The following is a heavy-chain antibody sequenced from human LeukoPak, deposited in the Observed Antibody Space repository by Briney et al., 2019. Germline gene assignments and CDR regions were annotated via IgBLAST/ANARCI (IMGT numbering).Heavy chain of an antibody. J-gene: IGHJ4*02. V-gene: IGHV4-61*02. CDR3: ARDPGDYDSSGVLDY. Sequence: SQTLSLTCTVSGGSISSGSYYWSWTRQPAGQGLEWIGRIYTSGSTNYNPSLKSRVTISVDTSKNQFSLKLSSVTAADTAVYYCARDPGDYDSSGVLDYWGQGTLVSVSS. D-gene: IGHD3-22*01. CDR2: IYTSGST. CDR1: GGSISSGSYY.